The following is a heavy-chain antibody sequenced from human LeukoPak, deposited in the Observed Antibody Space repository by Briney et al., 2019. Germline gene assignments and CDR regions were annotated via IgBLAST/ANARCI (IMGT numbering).Heavy chain of an antibody. V-gene: IGHV4-59*01. J-gene: IGHJ5*02. CDR2: IYYSGST. CDR3: ARSLWFGEWWFDP. Sequence: SETLSLTCTVSGGSISSYYWSWIRQPPGKVLEWIGYIYYSGSTNYNPSLKSRVTISVDTSKSQFPLKLSSVTAADTAVYYCARSLWFGEWWFDPWGQGTLVTVSS. D-gene: IGHD3-10*01. CDR1: GGSISSYY.